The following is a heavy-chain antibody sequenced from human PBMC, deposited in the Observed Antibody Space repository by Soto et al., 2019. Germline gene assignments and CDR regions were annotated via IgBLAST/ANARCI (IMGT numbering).Heavy chain of an antibody. J-gene: IGHJ6*02. D-gene: IGHD3-3*01. Sequence: GASVKVSCKASGYTFTSYGISWVRQAPGQGPEWMGWISAYNGNTNYAQKFQGWVTMTRDTSISTAYMELSRLRSDDTAVYYCARGTPGVRFLGWLSGGMDVWGQGTTVTVSS. V-gene: IGHV1-18*04. CDR2: ISAYNGNT. CDR1: GYTFTSYG. CDR3: ARGTPGVRFLGWLSGGMDV.